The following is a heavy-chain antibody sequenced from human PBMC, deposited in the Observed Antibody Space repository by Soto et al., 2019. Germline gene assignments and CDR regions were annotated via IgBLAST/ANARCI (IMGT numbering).Heavy chain of an antibody. CDR1: GFTVSSNY. V-gene: IGHV3-53*01. D-gene: IGHD3-10*01. J-gene: IGHJ5*02. CDR3: ARVEYYGSGNYGWFDP. Sequence: EVQLVESGGGLIQPGGSLRLSCAASGFTVSSNYMSWVRQAPGKGLEWVSAIYSGGSTYYTDSVKGRFTISRDNSKNTLYLQMNSLRAEDTAVYYCARVEYYGSGNYGWFDPWGQGTLVTVS. CDR2: IYSGGST.